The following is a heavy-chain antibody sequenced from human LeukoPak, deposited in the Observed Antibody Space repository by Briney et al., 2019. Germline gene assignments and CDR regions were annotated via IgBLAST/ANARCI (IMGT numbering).Heavy chain of an antibody. V-gene: IGHV4-30-2*01. Sequence: TSETLSLTCTVSGGSISGGGYYWSWIRQPPGKGLEWIGYIYHSGSTYYNPSLKSRVTISVDRSKNQFSLKLSSVTAADTAVYYCARVGAGETGTIDYWGQGTLVTVSS. J-gene: IGHJ4*02. D-gene: IGHD1-7*01. CDR2: IYHSGST. CDR1: GGSISGGGYY. CDR3: ARVGAGETGTIDY.